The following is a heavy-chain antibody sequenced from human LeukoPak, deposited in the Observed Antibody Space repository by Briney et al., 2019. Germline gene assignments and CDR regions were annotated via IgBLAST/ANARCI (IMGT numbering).Heavy chain of an antibody. CDR3: ARDNWNYGSSMDV. V-gene: IGHV4-59*01. D-gene: IGHD1-7*01. Sequence: SETLSLTCSVSGGSISSYYWSWIRQPPGKGLEWIGYIYYSGSTNYNPSLKCRVTISVDTSKNQFSLKLSSVTAADTAVYYCARDNWNYGSSMDVWGQGTTVTVSS. J-gene: IGHJ6*02. CDR2: IYYSGST. CDR1: GGSISSYY.